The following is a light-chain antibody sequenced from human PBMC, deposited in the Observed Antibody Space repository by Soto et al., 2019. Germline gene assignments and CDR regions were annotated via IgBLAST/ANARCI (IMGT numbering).Light chain of an antibody. CDR1: QSLSTN. V-gene: IGKV3-20*01. Sequence: EIVMTQSPATLSVSPGERATLSCRASQSLSTNLAWYQQKPGQAPRLLIYGASSRATGIPDRFTGSGSGTDFTLTISRLEPEDFAVYYCQQYDGSPRTFGQGTKVDIK. CDR3: QQYDGSPRT. CDR2: GAS. J-gene: IGKJ1*01.